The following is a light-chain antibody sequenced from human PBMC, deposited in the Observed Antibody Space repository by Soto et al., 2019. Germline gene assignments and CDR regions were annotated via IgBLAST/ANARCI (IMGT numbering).Light chain of an antibody. CDR1: SSDVGSYNL. CDR2: EVS. CDR3: CSYAGSYVV. V-gene: IGLV2-23*02. J-gene: IGLJ2*01. Sequence: QSALNQPASVSGSPGQSITISCTGTSSDVGSYNLVSWYQQHPGKAPKLMIYEVSKRPSGVSNRFSGSKSGNTASLTISGLQAEDEADYYCCSYAGSYVVFGGGTKLTVL.